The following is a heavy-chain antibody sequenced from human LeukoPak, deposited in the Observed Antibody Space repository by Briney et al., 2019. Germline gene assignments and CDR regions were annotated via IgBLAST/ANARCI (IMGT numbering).Heavy chain of an antibody. V-gene: IGHV3-48*03. CDR2: ISSSGSTI. CDR1: GFTFSNYE. D-gene: IGHD3-22*01. Sequence: PGGSLRLSCVASGFTFSNYEMNWVRQAPGKGLEWVSYISSSGSTIYYADSAKGRFTISRDNAKNSLYLQMNSLRAGDTAVYYCARVYYDSSGYYNYYYYMDVWGKGTTVTISS. CDR3: ARVYYDSSGYYNYYYYMDV. J-gene: IGHJ6*03.